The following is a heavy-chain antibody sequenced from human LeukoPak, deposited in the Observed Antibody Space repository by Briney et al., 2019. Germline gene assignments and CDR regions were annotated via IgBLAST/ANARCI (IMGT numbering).Heavy chain of an antibody. CDR1: GFTFSSYA. J-gene: IGHJ4*02. D-gene: IGHD1-26*01. CDR2: ISGSAYNT. CDR3: AKHSGSYFIYYVDS. V-gene: IGHV3-23*01. Sequence: GGSLRLSCAASGFTFSSYAMTWVRPAPGKGLEWVSAISGSAYNTYYADSVKGRFTISRDNSANTLYLQMNSLRAEDTALYYCAKHSGSYFIYYVDSWGQGTLVTVSS.